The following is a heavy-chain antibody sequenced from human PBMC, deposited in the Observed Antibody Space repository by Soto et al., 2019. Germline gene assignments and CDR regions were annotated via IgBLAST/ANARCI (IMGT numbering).Heavy chain of an antibody. J-gene: IGHJ5*02. Sequence: PGEAFEISYKGSGYSFTIYWIGWERQLPGQGLEWSGIIYPGDSDTRYSPSFQGQVTISDAKSISTAYLQWSSLKASDTAMYYCARLPEAXRDFWSGYGAPGNWFDPWGQGTLVTVSS. D-gene: IGHD3-3*01. CDR1: GYSFTIYW. CDR2: IYPGDSDT. CDR3: ARLPEAXRDFWSGYGAPGNWFDP. V-gene: IGHV5-51*01.